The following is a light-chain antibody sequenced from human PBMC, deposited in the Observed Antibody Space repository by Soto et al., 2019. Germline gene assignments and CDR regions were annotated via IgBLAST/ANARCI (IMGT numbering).Light chain of an antibody. J-gene: IGKJ5*01. V-gene: IGKV3-15*01. CDR3: QQYMNWPT. Sequence: EIRMSQSPSTLSVSTGERATLSCRASQSVSSSLAWYQQKPGQPPRLLIFGASTRVAGTPARFSGSGSGTEFSLTISSLQSEDFAVYYCQQYMNWPTFGQRTRLEIK. CDR2: GAS. CDR1: QSVSSS.